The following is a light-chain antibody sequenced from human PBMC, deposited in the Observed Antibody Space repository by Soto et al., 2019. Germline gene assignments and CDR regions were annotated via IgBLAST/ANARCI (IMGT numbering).Light chain of an antibody. CDR2: DVS. CDR3: SSYTSSGTLV. J-gene: IGLJ2*01. CDR1: SGDVGGYHY. Sequence: QSALTQPASVSGSPGQSITISCTGTSGDVGGYHYVSWYQQHPGKAPKLMIYDVSNRPSGVSNRFSGSKSGNTASLTISGLQAEDEADYYCSSYTSSGTLVFGGGTQLTVL. V-gene: IGLV2-14*01.